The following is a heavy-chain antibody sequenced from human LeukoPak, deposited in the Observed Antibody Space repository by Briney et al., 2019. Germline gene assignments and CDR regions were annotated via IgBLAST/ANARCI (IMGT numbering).Heavy chain of an antibody. CDR1: VFIFDSYA. CDR2: INTGGGAT. V-gene: IGHV3-23*01. CDR3: AKDGGADGEPPYYFDY. J-gene: IGHJ4*02. D-gene: IGHD2-15*01. Sequence: GGSLRLSCAASVFIFDSYAMNWVRQAPGKGLEGVSGINTGGGATYYADSVKGRFTISRDNSKNTLYLQVGSVRVEDPAVYYCAKDGGADGEPPYYFDYWGQGTLVTVSS.